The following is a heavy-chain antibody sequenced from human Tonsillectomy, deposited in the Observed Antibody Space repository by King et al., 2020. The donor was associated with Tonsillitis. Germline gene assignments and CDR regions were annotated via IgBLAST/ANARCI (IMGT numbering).Heavy chain of an antibody. CDR1: GFTFSSDA. CDR2: ISNSGESI. CDR3: ATGYYYGSRGYWNYAFDI. D-gene: IGHD3-22*01. J-gene: IGHJ3*02. V-gene: IGHV3-23*04. Sequence: VQLVESGGGLVQPGGSLRLSCAASGFTFSSDAMSWVRQAPGKGLDWVSTISNSGESIYYADSVKGRLIVSRDNSRTTLYLQMNSLRAEDTGVYYCATGYYYGSRGYWNYAFDIWGKGTMVTVSS.